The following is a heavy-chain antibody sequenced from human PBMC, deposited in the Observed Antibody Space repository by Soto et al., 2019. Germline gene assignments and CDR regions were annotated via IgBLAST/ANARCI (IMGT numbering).Heavy chain of an antibody. CDR1: GGSISSGGYY. V-gene: IGHV4-31*03. Sequence: QVQLQESGPGLVKPSQTLSLTCTVSGGSISSGGYYWSWIRQRPGKGLEWIGYIYYSGSTYHNPSLKSRVTISVDTSKNQFPLKLSSVTAADTAVYYCARSTNGRWYSYGMDVWGQGTTDTVSS. J-gene: IGHJ6*02. D-gene: IGHD1-1*01. CDR3: ARSTNGRWYSYGMDV. CDR2: IYYSGST.